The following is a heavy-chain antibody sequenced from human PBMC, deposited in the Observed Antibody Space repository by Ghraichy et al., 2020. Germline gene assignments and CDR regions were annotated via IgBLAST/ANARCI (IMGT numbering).Heavy chain of an antibody. D-gene: IGHD1-26*01. V-gene: IGHV1-2*02. Sequence: ASVKVSCKASGYTLTGNSMHWVRQAPGQGLEWMGWIRPNSGDTNYAQKFQGRVTMTRDTSINTAYMELSSLRSDDTAVYYCARNSANVYGPDYWGQGTRVTVSS. J-gene: IGHJ4*02. CDR1: GYTLTGNS. CDR3: ARNSANVYGPDY. CDR2: IRPNSGDT.